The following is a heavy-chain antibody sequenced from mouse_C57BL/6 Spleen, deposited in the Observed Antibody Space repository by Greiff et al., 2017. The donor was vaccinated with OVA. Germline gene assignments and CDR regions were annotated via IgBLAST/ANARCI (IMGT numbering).Heavy chain of an antibody. CDR1: GYTFTDYY. J-gene: IGHJ1*03. V-gene: IGHV1-26*01. CDR2: INPNNGGT. Sequence: EVQLQQSGPELVKPGASVKISCKASGYTFTDYYMNWVKQSHGKSLEWIGDINPNNGGTSYNQKFKGKATLTVEQSSSTAYMELRSLTSEDSAVYYCASGPGYFDVWGTGTTVTVSS. D-gene: IGHD3-1*01. CDR3: ASGPGYFDV.